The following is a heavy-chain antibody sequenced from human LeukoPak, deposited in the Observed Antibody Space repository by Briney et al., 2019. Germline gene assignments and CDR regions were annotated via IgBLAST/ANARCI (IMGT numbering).Heavy chain of an antibody. D-gene: IGHD1-14*01. V-gene: IGHV7-4-1*02. CDR3: ARGQPGNWFGP. CDR1: GYTFTSFA. Sequence: ASVKVSCKASGYTFTSFAMNWVRQAPGQGLEWMGWINTNTGNPTHAQGFTGRFVFSLDTSVSTAYLQISSLKAEDTAMYYCARGQPGNWFGPWGQGTLVTVSS. J-gene: IGHJ5*02. CDR2: INTNTGNP.